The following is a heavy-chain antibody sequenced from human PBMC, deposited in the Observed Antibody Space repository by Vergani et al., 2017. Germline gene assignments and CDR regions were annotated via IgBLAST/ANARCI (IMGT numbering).Heavy chain of an antibody. CDR2: IYPADSDT. J-gene: IGHJ4*02. CDR1: EYSFGNYW. D-gene: IGHD1-1*01. CDR3: ARHTTYTDS. Sequence: EVHLLESGGGLVQSGESLKISCKGSEYSFGNYWIGWVRQMPGKGLEWMGIIYPADSDTRYSPSFQGQVTISADKSISTAFLQWDSLKASDTALYYCARHTTYTDSWGQGTLVTVSS. V-gene: IGHV5-51*01.